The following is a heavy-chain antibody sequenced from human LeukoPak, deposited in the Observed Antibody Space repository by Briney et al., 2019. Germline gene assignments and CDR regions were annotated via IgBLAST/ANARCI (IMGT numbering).Heavy chain of an antibody. CDR2: ISDNSGST. J-gene: IGHJ4*02. D-gene: IGHD2-15*01. V-gene: IGHV3-23*01. CDR1: GFTFRYYA. CDR3: AKGAATVTSRFFDY. Sequence: GGSLRLSCAAPGFTFRYYAMHWVRQAPGKGLEWVSTISDNSGSTYYPDSVKGRFTISRDDSKNTLYLQMKSLRAEDTAVYYCAKGAATVTSRFFDYWGQGTLVTVSS.